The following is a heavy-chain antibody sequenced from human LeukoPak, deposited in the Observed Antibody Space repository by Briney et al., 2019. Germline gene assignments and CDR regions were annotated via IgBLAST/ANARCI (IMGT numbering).Heavy chain of an antibody. CDR2: IYSGGST. J-gene: IGHJ6*03. D-gene: IGHD3-10*01. Sequence: GGSLRLSCAASGFTVSSNYMSWVRQAPGKGLEWVSVIYSGGSTYYADSVKGRFTISRDNSKNTLYLQMNSLRAEDTAVYYCAKEGSLWFGQHYYYYMDVWGKGTTVTVSS. CDR1: GFTVSSNY. V-gene: IGHV3-53*01. CDR3: AKEGSLWFGQHYYYYMDV.